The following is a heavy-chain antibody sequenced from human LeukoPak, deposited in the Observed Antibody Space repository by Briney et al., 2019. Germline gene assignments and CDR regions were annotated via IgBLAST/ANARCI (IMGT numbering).Heavy chain of an antibody. CDR1: GYSLSSGYY. D-gene: IGHD3-10*01. Sequence: SETLSLTCAVSGYSLSSGYYWGRIRPPPGKGLEWIGSIYHSGSTYYNPSLKSRVTISVDTSKNQFSLKLSSVTAADTAVYYCARGKVLLWFGELLSTSNWFDPWGQGTLVTVSS. CDR2: IYHSGST. J-gene: IGHJ5*02. V-gene: IGHV4-38-2*01. CDR3: ARGKVLLWFGELLSTSNWFDP.